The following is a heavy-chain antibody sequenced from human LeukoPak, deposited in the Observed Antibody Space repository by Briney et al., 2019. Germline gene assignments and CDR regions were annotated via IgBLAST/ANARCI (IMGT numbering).Heavy chain of an antibody. CDR3: ARDPLHRWAYYYDSSGYYTYYFDY. V-gene: IGHV3-21*01. D-gene: IGHD3-22*01. Sequence: GGSLRLSCAASGFTFSSYSMNWVRQAPGKGLEWVSSISSSSSYIYYADSVKGRFTISRDNAKNSLYLQMNSLRAEDTAVYYCARDPLHRWAYYYDSSGYYTYYFDYWGQGTLVTVSS. CDR1: GFTFSSYS. J-gene: IGHJ4*02. CDR2: ISSSSSYI.